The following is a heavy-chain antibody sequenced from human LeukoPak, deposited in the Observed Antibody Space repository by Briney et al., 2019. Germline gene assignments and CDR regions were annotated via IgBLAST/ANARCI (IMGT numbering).Heavy chain of an antibody. Sequence: PSETLSLTCAVYGGSFSGYYWSWIHQPPGKGLEWIGEINHSGSTNYNPSLKSRVTISVDTSKNQFSLKLSSVTAADTAVYYCARHFIVVVVAVNWFDPWGQGTLVTVSS. CDR2: INHSGST. D-gene: IGHD2-15*01. CDR3: ARHFIVVVVAVNWFDP. V-gene: IGHV4-34*01. J-gene: IGHJ5*02. CDR1: GGSFSGYY.